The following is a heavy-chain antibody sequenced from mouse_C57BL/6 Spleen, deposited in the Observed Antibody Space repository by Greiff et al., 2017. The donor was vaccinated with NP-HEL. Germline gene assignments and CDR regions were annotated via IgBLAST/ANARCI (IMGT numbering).Heavy chain of an antibody. CDR1: GYSITSGYY. J-gene: IGHJ4*01. CDR2: ISYDGSN. V-gene: IGHV3-6*01. Sequence: DVQLQESGPGLVKPSQSLSLTCSVTGYSITSGYYWNWIRQFPGNKLEWMGYISYDGSNNYNPSLKNRISITRDTSKNQFFLKLNSVTTEDTATYYCARYSNYEAMDYWGQGTSVTVSS. D-gene: IGHD2-5*01. CDR3: ARYSNYEAMDY.